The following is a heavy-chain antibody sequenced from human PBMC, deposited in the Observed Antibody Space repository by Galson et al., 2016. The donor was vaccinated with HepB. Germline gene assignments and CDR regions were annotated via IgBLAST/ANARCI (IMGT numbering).Heavy chain of an antibody. J-gene: IGHJ4*02. CDR2: IYRDGAT. CDR3: AREHSGGGWDY. D-gene: IGHD6-19*01. V-gene: IGHV3-53*01. CDR1: GFTVSSNY. Sequence: LRLSCAVSGFTVSSNYMSWVRQAPGKGLEWVSVIYRDGATYYADSVKGRFTISRDNSKNTLYLQMNSLRAEDTAVYYCAREHSGGGWDYWGQGTLVTVSS.